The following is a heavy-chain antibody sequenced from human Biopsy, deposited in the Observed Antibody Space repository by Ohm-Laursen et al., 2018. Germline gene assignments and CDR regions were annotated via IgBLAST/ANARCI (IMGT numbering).Heavy chain of an antibody. CDR3: VLASFDY. CDR2: INPGGNST. J-gene: IGHJ4*02. V-gene: IGHV1-46*01. Sequence: ASVKVSCKTSGYTFTTYYIHWVRQAPGQGLEWMGIINPGGNSTAYTQNFQGRVTMTWDTPTTTVYMELSSLRSEDTAVYYCVLASFDYWGQGTLVTVSS. CDR1: GYTFTTYY.